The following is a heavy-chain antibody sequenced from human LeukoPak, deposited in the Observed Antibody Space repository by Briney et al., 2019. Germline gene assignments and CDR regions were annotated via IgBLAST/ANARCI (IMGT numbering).Heavy chain of an antibody. Sequence: GGSLRLSCAASGFTFSDYYMSWIRQAPGKGLEWVSYISSSGSTIYYADSVKGRFTISRDNAKNSLYLQMNSLRAEDTAVYYCARVQLHYYDSSASPGYFDYWGQGTLVTVSS. CDR2: ISSSGSTI. J-gene: IGHJ4*02. CDR3: ARVQLHYYDSSASPGYFDY. V-gene: IGHV3-11*01. D-gene: IGHD3-22*01. CDR1: GFTFSDYY.